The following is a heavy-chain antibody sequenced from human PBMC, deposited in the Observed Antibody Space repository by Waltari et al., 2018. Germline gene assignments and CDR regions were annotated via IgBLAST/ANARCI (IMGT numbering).Heavy chain of an antibody. J-gene: IGHJ4*02. CDR3: ARGIWQQLAHFDS. CDR1: GTSVPTPNYF. D-gene: IGHD6-13*01. V-gene: IGHV4-39*01. CDR2: IYFTGST. Sequence: QLHLQLSGPGLVKPSETLSLPCAVSGTSVPTPNYFWGWIRQPPGKGLEWIGRIYFTGSTDYNPSLKSRVTISIDTSTNQFSLNLRSVTAADTAVYYCARGIWQQLAHFDSWGQGTLVTVSS.